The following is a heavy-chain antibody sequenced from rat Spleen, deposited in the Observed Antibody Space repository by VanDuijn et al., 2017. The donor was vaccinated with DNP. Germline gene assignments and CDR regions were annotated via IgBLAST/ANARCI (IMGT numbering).Heavy chain of an antibody. J-gene: IGHJ4*01. CDR2: ISTGGGNT. CDR1: GFTFSNYY. CDR3: ARQNGSYYAMDA. Sequence: EVQLVESGGGLVQPGRSLKLSCAASGFTFSNYYMAWVRQAPTKGLEWVASISTGGGNTYYRDSVKGRFTISRDNAKSTLYLQMDSLRSEETATYYCARQNGSYYAMDAWGQGTSVTVSS. D-gene: IGHD1-4*01. V-gene: IGHV5S11*01.